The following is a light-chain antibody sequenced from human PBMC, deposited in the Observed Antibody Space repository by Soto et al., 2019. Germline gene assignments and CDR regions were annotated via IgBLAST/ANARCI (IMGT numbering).Light chain of an antibody. V-gene: IGKV1-12*01. CDR1: QGVSTW. Sequence: IRMTQSPSSFSASTGDRVTITCRASQGVSTWLAWYQQKPGKAPNLLIYTASSLRSGVPSRFSGSGSGTDFTLTINGLQPEDFATYYCQQAASFPITFGQGTRLEIK. CDR2: TAS. CDR3: QQAASFPIT. J-gene: IGKJ5*01.